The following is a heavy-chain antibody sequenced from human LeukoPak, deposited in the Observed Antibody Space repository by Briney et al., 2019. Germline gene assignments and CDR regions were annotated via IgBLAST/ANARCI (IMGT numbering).Heavy chain of an antibody. V-gene: IGHV1-2*02. Sequence: GASVKVSCKASGYTFTGYYMHWVRQAPGQGLEWMGWINPNSGGTNYAQKFQGRVTMTRDTSISTAYMELSRLRSDDTAVYYCARVKEGRDGYNSGYFDYWGQGTLVTVSS. CDR3: ARVKEGRDGYNSGYFDY. J-gene: IGHJ4*02. D-gene: IGHD5-24*01. CDR1: GYTFTGYY. CDR2: INPNSGGT.